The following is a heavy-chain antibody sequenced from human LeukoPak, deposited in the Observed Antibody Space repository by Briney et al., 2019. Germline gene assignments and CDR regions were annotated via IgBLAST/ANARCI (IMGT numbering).Heavy chain of an antibody. D-gene: IGHD6-13*01. CDR1: GFTFSSYS. V-gene: IGHV3-21*01. Sequence: PGGSLRLSCAASGFTFSSYSVNWVRQAPGKGLEWVSSISSSSSYIYYADSVKGRFTISRDNAKNSLYLQMNSLRAEDTAVYYCARDIYSSSWSPFDPWGQGTLVTVSS. CDR3: ARDIYSSSWSPFDP. CDR2: ISSSSSYI. J-gene: IGHJ5*02.